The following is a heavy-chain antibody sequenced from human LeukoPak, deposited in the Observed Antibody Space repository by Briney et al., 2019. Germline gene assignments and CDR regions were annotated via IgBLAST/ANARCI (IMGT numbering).Heavy chain of an antibody. D-gene: IGHD3-10*01. CDR1: GGTFSSYA. CDR3: ARATYYYGSGSYGLFDY. V-gene: IGHV1-69*04. Sequence: GASVKVSCKASGGTFSSYAISWVRQAPGQGLEWMGRIIPILGIANYAQKFQGRVTITADKSTSTAYMELSSLRSEDTAVYYCARATYYYGSGSYGLFDYWGQGTLVTVSS. CDR2: IIPILGIA. J-gene: IGHJ4*02.